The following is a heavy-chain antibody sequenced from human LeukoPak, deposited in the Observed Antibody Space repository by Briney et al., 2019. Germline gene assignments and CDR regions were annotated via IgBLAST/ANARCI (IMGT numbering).Heavy chain of an antibody. CDR1: GFTFSSYG. J-gene: IGHJ6*02. CDR3: ARDQPLWFGGYYYGMDV. CDR2: IWYDGSNK. V-gene: IGHV3-33*01. Sequence: GGSLRLPCAASGFTFSSYGMHWVRQAPGKGLEWVAVIWYDGSNKYYADSVKGRFTISRDNSKNTLYLQMNSLRAEDTAVYYCARDQPLWFGGYYYGMDVWGQGTTVTVSS. D-gene: IGHD3-10*01.